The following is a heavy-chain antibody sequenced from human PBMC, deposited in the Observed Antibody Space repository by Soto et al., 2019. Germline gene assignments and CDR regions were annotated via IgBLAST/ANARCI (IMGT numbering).Heavy chain of an antibody. V-gene: IGHV1-69*14. CDR3: ARGGGGIIPSCYVAAFDI. J-gene: IGHJ3*02. CDR1: GGTFSSYA. D-gene: IGHD2-2*01. CDR2: IIPIFGTA. Sequence: QVQLVQSGAEVKKPGSSVKVSCKASGGTFSSYAISWVRQAPGQGLEWMGGIIPIFGTANYAQKFQGRVTITEDKAPCTAYMVLSSLRSEDAAVYYCARGGGGIIPSCYVAAFDIWGQGTMVTVSS.